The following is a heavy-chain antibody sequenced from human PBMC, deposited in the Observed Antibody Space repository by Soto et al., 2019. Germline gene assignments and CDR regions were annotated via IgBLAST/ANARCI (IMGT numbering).Heavy chain of an antibody. J-gene: IGHJ6*03. D-gene: IGHD3-3*01. CDR1: GGSFSGYY. Sequence: QVQLQQWGAGLLKPSETLSPTCAVYGGSFSGYYWSWIRQPPGKGLEWIGEINHSGSTNYNPSLKSRVTISVDTSKNQFSLKLSSVTAADTAVYYCARGVSSHGVTIFGVATRGLYYMDVWGKGTTVTVSS. CDR2: INHSGST. CDR3: ARGVSSHGVTIFGVATRGLYYMDV. V-gene: IGHV4-34*01.